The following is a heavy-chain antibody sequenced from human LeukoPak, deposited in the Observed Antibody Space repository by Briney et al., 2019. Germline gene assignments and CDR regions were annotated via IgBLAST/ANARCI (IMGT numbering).Heavy chain of an antibody. CDR2: INPNSGGT. Sequence: ASVKVSCMASGYTFTGYYMHWVRQAPGQGLEWMGWINPNSGGTNYAQKFQGRVTMTRDTSISTAYMELSRLRSDDTAVYYCARAAVVVVVAARSWFDPWGQGTLVTVSS. CDR1: GYTFTGYY. CDR3: ARAAVVVVVAARSWFDP. D-gene: IGHD2-15*01. J-gene: IGHJ5*02. V-gene: IGHV1-2*02.